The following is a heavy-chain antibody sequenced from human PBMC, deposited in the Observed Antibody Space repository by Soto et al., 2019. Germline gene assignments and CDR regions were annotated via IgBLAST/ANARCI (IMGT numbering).Heavy chain of an antibody. D-gene: IGHD2-15*01. CDR2: IYPGDSDT. V-gene: IGHV5-51*01. CDR1: GYSFTSYW. CDR3: AAQPVYCSGGSCYVDY. J-gene: IGHJ4*02. Sequence: PGESLKISCKGSGYSFTSYWIGWVRQLPGKGLEWMGIIYPGDSDTRYSPSFQVQVTISADKSISTAYLQWSSLKASDTAMYYCAAQPVYCSGGSCYVDYWGQGTLVTVAS.